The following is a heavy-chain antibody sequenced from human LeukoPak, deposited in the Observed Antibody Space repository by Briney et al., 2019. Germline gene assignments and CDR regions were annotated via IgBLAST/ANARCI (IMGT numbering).Heavy chain of an antibody. V-gene: IGHV4-59*08. CDR1: GGAISSNY. CDR2: IHNSGST. Sequence: SETLSLSCTVSGGAISSNYWSWLRQPPGKGLEWIGYIHNSGSTKYNPSLKSRVTISIDTSKNQFSMKLRSVTAADTAVYYCARHGSEYGGNFDFWGQGTLVTVSS. CDR3: ARHGSEYGGNFDF. J-gene: IGHJ4*02. D-gene: IGHD4-23*01.